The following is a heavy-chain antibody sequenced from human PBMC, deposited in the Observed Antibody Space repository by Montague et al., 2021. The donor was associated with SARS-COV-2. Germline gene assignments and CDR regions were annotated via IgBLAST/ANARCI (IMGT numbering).Heavy chain of an antibody. CDR2: IDWDDDR. Sequence: PALVKPTQTLTLTCTFSGFSLSTSGMCVSWIRQPPGKALERFALIDWDDDRYYSTSLKTRLTISKDTSKNQVVLTMTNMDPVDTATYYCARIRDYDILTGYSSGFDSWGQGTLASVSS. V-gene: IGHV2-70*01. CDR3: ARIRDYDILTGYSSGFDS. D-gene: IGHD3-9*01. J-gene: IGHJ4*02. CDR1: GFSLSTSGMC.